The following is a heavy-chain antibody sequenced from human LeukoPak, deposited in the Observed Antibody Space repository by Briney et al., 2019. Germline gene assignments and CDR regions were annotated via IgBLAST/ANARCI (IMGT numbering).Heavy chain of an antibody. V-gene: IGHV3-30-3*01. J-gene: IGHJ6*02. CDR2: ISYDGSNK. Sequence: GGSLRLSCAASGFTFSSYAMHWVRQAPGKGLEWVAVISYDGSNKYYADSVKGRFTISRDNSKNTLYLQMNSLGAEDTAVYYCARPRESSSWYGGNYYYGMDVWGQGTTVTVSS. D-gene: IGHD6-13*01. CDR3: ARPRESSSWYGGNYYYGMDV. CDR1: GFTFSSYA.